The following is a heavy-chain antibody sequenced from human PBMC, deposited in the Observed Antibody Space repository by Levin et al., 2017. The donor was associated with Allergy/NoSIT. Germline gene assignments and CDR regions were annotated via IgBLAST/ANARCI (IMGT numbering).Heavy chain of an antibody. CDR2: ISWNSHKI. CDR3: AKGAAAAGDLFDY. Sequence: GGSLRLSCAASGFTFDDYAMHWVRQAPGKGLEWVSSISWNSHKIDYADSVKGRFTISRDSAKNSLFLQMNSLRAEDTTLYYCAKGAAAAGDLFDYWGQGTLVTVSS. CDR1: GFTFDDYA. V-gene: IGHV3-9*01. J-gene: IGHJ4*02. D-gene: IGHD6-13*01.